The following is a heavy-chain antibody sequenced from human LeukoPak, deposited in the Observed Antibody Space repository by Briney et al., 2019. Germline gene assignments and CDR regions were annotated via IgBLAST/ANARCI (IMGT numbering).Heavy chain of an antibody. CDR2: INHSGGT. Sequence: SETLSLTCAVYGGSFSGYYWSWIRQPPGKGLEWIGEINHSGGTNYNPSLKSRVTISVDTSKNQFSLKLSSVTAADTAVYYCARAKRIQLWTGLDYWGQGTLVTVSS. CDR3: ARAKRIQLWTGLDY. CDR1: GGSFSGYY. V-gene: IGHV4-34*01. J-gene: IGHJ4*02. D-gene: IGHD5-18*01.